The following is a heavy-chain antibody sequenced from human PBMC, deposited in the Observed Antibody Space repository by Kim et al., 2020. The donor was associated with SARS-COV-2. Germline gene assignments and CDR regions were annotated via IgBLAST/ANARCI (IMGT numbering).Heavy chain of an antibody. Sequence: SETLSLTCAVYGGSFSGYYWSWIRQPPGKGLEWIGEINHSGSTNYIPSLKSRVTISVDTSKNQFYLKLSSVTAADTAVYYCARGDYGSGSYPKYGMDVWGQGTTVTVSS. CDR3: ARGDYGSGSYPKYGMDV. D-gene: IGHD3-10*01. CDR1: GGSFSGYY. J-gene: IGHJ6*02. V-gene: IGHV4-34*01. CDR2: INHSGST.